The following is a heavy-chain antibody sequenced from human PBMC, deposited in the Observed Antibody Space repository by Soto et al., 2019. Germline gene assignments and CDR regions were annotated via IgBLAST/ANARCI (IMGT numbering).Heavy chain of an antibody. V-gene: IGHV1-2*04. CDR2: INPNSGGT. J-gene: IGHJ6*02. CDR3: ARARGAAGHYYYGMDV. CDR1: GYTFTGYY. D-gene: IGHD6-13*01. Sequence: GASGRVSCKASGYTFTGYYMHWVRQAPGQGLEWMGWINPNSGGTNYAQKFQGWVTMTRDTSISTAYMELSRLRSDDTAVYYCARARGAAGHYYYGMDVWGQGTTVTVSS.